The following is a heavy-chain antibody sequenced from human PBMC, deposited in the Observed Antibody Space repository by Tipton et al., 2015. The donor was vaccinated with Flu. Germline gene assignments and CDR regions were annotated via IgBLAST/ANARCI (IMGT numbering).Heavy chain of an antibody. Sequence: TLSLTCTVSGYSISSGYYWGWIRQPPGKGLEWIGSIDHSGTTYYNPSPKSRVTISVDTSKNQFSLKLSSVTAADTAVFYCASHSYSRGRAGHWGQGTLVTVSS. V-gene: IGHV4-38-2*02. CDR1: GYSISSGYY. CDR2: IDHSGTT. J-gene: IGHJ4*02. CDR3: ASHSYSRGRAGH. D-gene: IGHD4-11*01.